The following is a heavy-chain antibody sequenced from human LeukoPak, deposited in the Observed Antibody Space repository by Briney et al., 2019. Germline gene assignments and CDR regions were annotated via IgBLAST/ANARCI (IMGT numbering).Heavy chain of an antibody. CDR3: ARDRVELERGSFDH. V-gene: IGHV3-21*01. CDR1: GFIFSTYS. J-gene: IGHJ4*02. CDR2: ISSSTSYI. Sequence: GGSLRLSCAASGFIFSTYSMNWVRQAPGKGLEWVSSISSSTSYIYYADSVKGRFTISRDNAKNSLYLQMNSLRPEDTAVYYCARDRVELERGSFDHWGQGTLVTVSS. D-gene: IGHD1-1*01.